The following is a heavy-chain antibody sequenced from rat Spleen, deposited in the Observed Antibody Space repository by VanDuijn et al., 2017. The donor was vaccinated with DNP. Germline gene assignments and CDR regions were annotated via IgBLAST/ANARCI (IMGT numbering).Heavy chain of an antibody. V-gene: IGHV5-7*01. CDR1: GFTFSDYN. Sequence: EVQLVESGGGLVQPGRSLKLSCVASGFTFSDYNMAWVRQTPKKGLEWVATITYDGSSTYYGDSVKGRFTISRETTKSTLYLQMDSLRSEDTATYFCAREALITTLFDSWGQGVMVTVSS. CDR3: AREALITTLFDS. J-gene: IGHJ2*01. CDR2: ITYDGSST. D-gene: IGHD1-10*01.